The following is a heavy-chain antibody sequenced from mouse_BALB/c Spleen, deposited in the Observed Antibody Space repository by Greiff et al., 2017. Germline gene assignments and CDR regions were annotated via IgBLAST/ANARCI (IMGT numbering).Heavy chain of an antibody. CDR3: AREGTTATAY. CDR2: IDPSDSYT. V-gene: IGHV1-69*02. CDR1: GYTFTSYW. D-gene: IGHD1-2*01. J-gene: IGHJ3*01. Sequence: VQLQQPGAELVKPGASVKLSCKASGYTFTSYWMHWVKQRPGQGLEWIGEIDPSDSYTNYNQKFKGKATLTVDKSSSTAYMQLSSLTSEDSAVYYCAREGTTATAYWGQGTMVTVSA.